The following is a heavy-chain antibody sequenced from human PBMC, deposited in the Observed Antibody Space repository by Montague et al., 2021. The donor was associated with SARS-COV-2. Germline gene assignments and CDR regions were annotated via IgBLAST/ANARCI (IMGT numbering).Heavy chain of an antibody. D-gene: IGHD2-2*01. V-gene: IGHV4-34*01. CDR1: GGSFSGYD. J-gene: IGHJ6*02. CDR3: AREVYQLPNTYYYYYGMDV. CDR2: IDHSGST. Sequence: SETLSLTCAVYGGSFSGYDWSWIRQSPGKGLEWIGEIDHSGSTKYNPSLKSRLTLSVDTSKNQFSLKLSSVTAADTAVYYCAREVYQLPNTYYYYYGMDVWGQGTTVTVSS.